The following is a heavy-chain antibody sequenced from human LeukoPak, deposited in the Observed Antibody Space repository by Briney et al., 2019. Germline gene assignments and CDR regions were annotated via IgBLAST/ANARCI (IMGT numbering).Heavy chain of an antibody. D-gene: IGHD3-9*01. CDR3: ASTPGGWYYDIWYDY. CDR1: GYTFTGYY. J-gene: IGHJ4*02. Sequence: ASVKVSCKASGYTFTGYYMHWVRQAPGQGLEWMGRINPNSGGTNYAQKFQGRVTMTRDTSISTAYMGLSRLRSDDTAVYYCASTPGGWYYDIWYDYWGQGTLVTVSS. CDR2: INPNSGGT. V-gene: IGHV1-2*06.